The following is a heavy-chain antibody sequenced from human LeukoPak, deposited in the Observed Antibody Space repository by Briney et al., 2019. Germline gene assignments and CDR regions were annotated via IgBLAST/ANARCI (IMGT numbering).Heavy chain of an antibody. J-gene: IGHJ4*02. CDR1: GFNFGAHA. CDR2: IRSKAYGGKP. D-gene: IGHD3-22*01. CDR3: TRVNYYDSSSFYYGYFDY. V-gene: IGHV3-49*04. Sequence: PGGSLRLSCTASGFNFGAHAMSWVRQAPGKGLEWVGFIRSKAYGGKPDYAASAKGRFTIARDDSESIAYPQMDSLKTEDTAVYYCTRVNYYDSSSFYYGYFDYWGQGTLVTVSS.